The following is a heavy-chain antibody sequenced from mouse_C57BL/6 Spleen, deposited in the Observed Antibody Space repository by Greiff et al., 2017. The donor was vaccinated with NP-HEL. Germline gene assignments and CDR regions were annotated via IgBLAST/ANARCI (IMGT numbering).Heavy chain of an antibody. CDR1: GFTFSSYG. CDR3: ARLDGNYPWFAY. Sequence: EVHLVESGGDLVKPGGSLKLSCAASGFTFSSYGMSWVRQTPDKRLEWVATISSGGSYTYYPDSVKGRFTISRDNAKNTLYLQMSSLKSEDTAMYYCARLDGNYPWFAYWGQGTLVTVSA. CDR2: ISSGGSYT. D-gene: IGHD2-1*01. J-gene: IGHJ3*01. V-gene: IGHV5-6*01.